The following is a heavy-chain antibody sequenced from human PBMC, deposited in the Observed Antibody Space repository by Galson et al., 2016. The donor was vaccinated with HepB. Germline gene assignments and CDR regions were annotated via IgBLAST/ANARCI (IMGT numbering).Heavy chain of an antibody. CDR3: ARRGSSGWYPFDF. J-gene: IGHJ4*02. V-gene: IGHV5-51*01. CDR1: GYSFTSYW. D-gene: IGHD6-19*01. Sequence: QSGAEVKKPGESLKISCKGSGYSFTSYWIAWVRQMPGKGLEWMGIIWPGDSDTRYSPSFQGQVSISVDKSSTTAYLQWSSLKASDTAMYFCARRGSSGWYPFDFWGQGTLVTVSS. CDR2: IWPGDSDT.